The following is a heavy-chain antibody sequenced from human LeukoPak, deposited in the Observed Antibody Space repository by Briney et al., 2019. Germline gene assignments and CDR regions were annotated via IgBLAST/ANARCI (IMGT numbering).Heavy chain of an antibody. V-gene: IGHV3-23*01. CDR3: AKGARVAAGSGFEY. CDR2: ISASGGST. CDR1: GFIFNSYA. J-gene: IGHJ4*02. D-gene: IGHD3-10*01. Sequence: GGSLRLSCAVSGFIFNSYAMSWVRQAPGKGLEWVSSISASGGSTYHADSVKGRFTISRDNSKKTVHLQMNSLRADDTALYYSAKGARVAAGSGFEYWGQGTLVTVFS.